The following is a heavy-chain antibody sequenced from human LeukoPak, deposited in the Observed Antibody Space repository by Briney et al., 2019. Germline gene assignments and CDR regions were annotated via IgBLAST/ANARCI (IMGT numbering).Heavy chain of an antibody. J-gene: IGHJ3*02. D-gene: IGHD4-17*01. V-gene: IGHV3-30*18. Sequence: GRSLRLSCAASGFTFNSYGMHWVRQAPGKGLEWVALISYDGSNKYYADSVRGRFTISRDNSKNTLYLQMNSLRAEDTAVYYCAKHKGRYYGDPAFDIWGQGTMVTVSS. CDR2: ISYDGSNK. CDR3: AKHKGRYYGDPAFDI. CDR1: GFTFNSYG.